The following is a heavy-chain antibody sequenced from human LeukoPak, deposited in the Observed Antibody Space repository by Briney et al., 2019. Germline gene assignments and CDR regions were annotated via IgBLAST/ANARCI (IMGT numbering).Heavy chain of an antibody. CDR1: GFTFSRHA. CDR2: ISYDGSNK. Sequence: GRSLRLSCAASGFTFSRHAVHWVRRAPGKGLEWVAFISYDGSNKYYVDSVKGRFTISRDNSKNTLYLEMNSLRAEDTAVYYCAKDGPVGALYGMDVWGQGTTVTVSS. D-gene: IGHD4/OR15-4a*01. CDR3: AKDGPVGALYGMDV. V-gene: IGHV3-30-3*02. J-gene: IGHJ6*02.